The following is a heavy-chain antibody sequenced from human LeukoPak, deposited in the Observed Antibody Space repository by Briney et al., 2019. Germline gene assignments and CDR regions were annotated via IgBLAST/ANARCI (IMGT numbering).Heavy chain of an antibody. CDR2: INWNGGST. D-gene: IGHD6-13*01. CDR1: GFTFDDYG. V-gene: IGHV3-20*04. J-gene: IGHJ4*02. CDR3: TRNTVAGAGDY. Sequence: PGGSLRLSCAASGFTFDDYGMSWVRQAPGKGLEWVSGINWNGGSTGYADSVKGRFTISRDNAKNSLYLHMNSLRAEDTALYYCTRNTVAGAGDYWGPGTLVTVSS.